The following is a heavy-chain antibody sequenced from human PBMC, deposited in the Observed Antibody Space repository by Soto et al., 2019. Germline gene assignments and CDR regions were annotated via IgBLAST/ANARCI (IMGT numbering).Heavy chain of an antibody. CDR3: ARSSYDCVWGSYRQKQGYFDY. CDR1: GGSFSGYY. CDR2: INHSGST. D-gene: IGHD3-16*02. J-gene: IGHJ4*02. V-gene: IGHV4-34*01. Sequence: QVQLQQWGAGLLKPSETLSLTCAVYGGSFSGYYWSWIRQPPGKGLEWIGEINHSGSTNYNPSLKSRVTISVDTSKNQFSLKLSSVTAADTAVYYCARSSYDCVWGSYRQKQGYFDYWGQGTLVTVSS.